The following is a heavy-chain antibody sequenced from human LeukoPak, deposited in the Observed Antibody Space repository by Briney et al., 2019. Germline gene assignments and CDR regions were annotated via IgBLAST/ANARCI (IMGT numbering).Heavy chain of an antibody. J-gene: IGHJ4*02. CDR1: GYTFTSYG. CDR2: ISAYNGNT. CDR3: VRDQTAYYDFWSGYYAY. D-gene: IGHD3-3*01. Sequence: ASVKVSCKASGYTFTSYGISWVRQAPGQGLEWMGWISAYNGNTNYAQKLQGRVTMTTDTSTSTAYMELRSLRSDDTAVYYCVRDQTAYYDFWSGYYAYWGQGTLVTVSS. V-gene: IGHV1-18*01.